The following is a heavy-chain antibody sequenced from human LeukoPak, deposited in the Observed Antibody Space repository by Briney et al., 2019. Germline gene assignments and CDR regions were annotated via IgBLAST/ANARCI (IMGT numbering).Heavy chain of an antibody. CDR1: GYTFTGYY. J-gene: IGHJ4*02. V-gene: IGHV1-2*02. D-gene: IGHD5-12*01. Sequence: ASVKVSCKASGYTFTGYYMHWVRQAPGQGLKWMGWINPNSGGTNYAQKFQGRVTMTRDTSISTAYMELSRLRSDDTAVYYCAREGGYGPSNDYWGQGTLVTVSS. CDR3: AREGGYGPSNDY. CDR2: INPNSGGT.